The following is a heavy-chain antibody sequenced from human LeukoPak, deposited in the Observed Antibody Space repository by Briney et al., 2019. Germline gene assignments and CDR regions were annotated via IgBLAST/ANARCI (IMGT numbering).Heavy chain of an antibody. Sequence: ASVKVSCKASSYTFTDNSIHWVRQAPGQGPQWMGWINPNSGDTHYARNFQDRVTLTRDTSLSTAYMELTSLRSDDTAMYYCARENSFGSGSYIFDSWGQRTLVTVSS. CDR3: ARENSFGSGSYIFDS. CDR2: INPNSGDT. CDR1: SYTFTDNS. V-gene: IGHV1-2*02. J-gene: IGHJ4*02. D-gene: IGHD3-10*01.